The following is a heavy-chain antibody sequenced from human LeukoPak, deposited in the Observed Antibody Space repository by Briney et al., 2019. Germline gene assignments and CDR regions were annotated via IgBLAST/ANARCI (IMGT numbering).Heavy chain of an antibody. V-gene: IGHV3-15*01. J-gene: IGHJ4*02. CDR1: GFTFSNAW. Sequence: GGSLRLSCAASGFTFSNAWMSWVRQAPGKGLEWVGRIKSKTDGGTTDYAAPVKGRFTISRDDSKNTLYLQMNGLKTEDTAVYYCTTDGVRRAYPLDYWGQGTLVTVSS. CDR2: IKSKTDGGTT. CDR3: TTDGVRRAYPLDY. D-gene: IGHD2-2*01.